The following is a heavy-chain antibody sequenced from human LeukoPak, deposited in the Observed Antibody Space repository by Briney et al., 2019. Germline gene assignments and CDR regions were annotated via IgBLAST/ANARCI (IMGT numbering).Heavy chain of an antibody. CDR1: GGSITDHY. J-gene: IGHJ4*02. CDR2: IHSTGNT. CDR3: ARFSSGCSTASCYLDY. Sequence: PSETLSLTCTVSGGSITDHYWGWIRQPPGKGLELTGHIHSTGNTFYKPSLKSRITISLDTSRNQFSLRLSSVTAADTAVYYCARFSSGCSTASCYLDYWGQGTLVTVSS. D-gene: IGHD2-2*01. V-gene: IGHV4-59*11.